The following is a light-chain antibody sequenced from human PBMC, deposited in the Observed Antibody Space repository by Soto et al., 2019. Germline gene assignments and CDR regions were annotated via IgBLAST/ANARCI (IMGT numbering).Light chain of an antibody. CDR2: DVS. CDR1: SSDIGSYNL. CDR3: CSYTRSSTNG. J-gene: IGLJ7*01. V-gene: IGLV2-23*02. Sequence: QSVLTQPDSVSGSAGPSITLSCTGTSSDIGSYNLVSWYQHHPGEAPKLMIYDVSKRPSGVSNRFSGSNAANTAHLTISGLQADDDAEYYGCSYTRSSTNGFGTGTQRTLL.